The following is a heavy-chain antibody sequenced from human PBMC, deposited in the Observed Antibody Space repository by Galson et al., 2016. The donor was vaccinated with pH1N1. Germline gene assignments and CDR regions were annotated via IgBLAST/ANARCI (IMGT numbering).Heavy chain of an antibody. CDR3: AMVPRGEFLYYMDV. Sequence: WVRQMPRKGLEWIGYIYYSGSTYYNPYPKSRVTISVDTSKNQFSLKLSSVTAADTAVYYCAMVPRGEFLYYMDVWGKGTTVTVSS. D-gene: IGHD3-16*01. J-gene: IGHJ6*03. CDR2: IYYSGST. V-gene: IGHV4-31*02.